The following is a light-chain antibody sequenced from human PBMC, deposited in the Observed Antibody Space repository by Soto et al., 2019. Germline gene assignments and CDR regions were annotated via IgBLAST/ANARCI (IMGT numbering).Light chain of an antibody. J-gene: IGKJ1*01. CDR3: QHYNNRPPWT. Sequence: EIVMKQSPGTLSVSPGERATLSCRASLNVSSSLAWYQQKPGQAPRLLIYSASSRATGIPARFSGSGSGTEFTLTISSLQSEDFAVYYCQHYNNRPPWTFGQGTKVDIK. CDR1: LNVSSS. V-gene: IGKV3-15*01. CDR2: SAS.